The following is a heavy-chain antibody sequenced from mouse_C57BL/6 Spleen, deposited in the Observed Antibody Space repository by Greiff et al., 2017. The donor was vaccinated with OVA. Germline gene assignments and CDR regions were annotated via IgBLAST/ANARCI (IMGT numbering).Heavy chain of an antibody. V-gene: IGHV1-26*01. CDR3: AREDYYGSSRTGTDY. J-gene: IGHJ2*01. D-gene: IGHD1-1*01. CDR2: INPNNGGT. Sequence: VQLQQSGPELVKPGASVKISCKASGYTFTDYYMNWVKQSHGKSLEWIGDINPNNGGTSYNQKFKGKATLTVDKSSSTAYMELRSLTSEDSAVYYCAREDYYGSSRTGTDYWGQGTTLTVSS. CDR1: GYTFTDYY.